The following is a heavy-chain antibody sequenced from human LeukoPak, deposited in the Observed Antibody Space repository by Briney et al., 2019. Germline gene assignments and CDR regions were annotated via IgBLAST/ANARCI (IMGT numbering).Heavy chain of an antibody. D-gene: IGHD1-26*01. CDR1: GGTFSSYA. Sequence: SVKVSCEASGGTFSSYAISCVRQAPGQGLEWMGGIIPIFGTANYAQKFQGRVTITTDESTSTAYMELSSLRSEDMAVYYCASPEVGATTLPVGFDYWGQGTLVTVSS. CDR2: IIPIFGTA. V-gene: IGHV1-69*05. J-gene: IGHJ4*02. CDR3: ASPEVGATTLPVGFDY.